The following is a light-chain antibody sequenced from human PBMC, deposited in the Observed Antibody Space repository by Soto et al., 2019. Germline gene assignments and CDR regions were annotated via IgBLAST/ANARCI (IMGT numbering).Light chain of an antibody. CDR2: GVS. Sequence: EIVMTQSPATLSVSPGERANLYCRASQSVSSKLAWFQQKPGQAPSLLIYGVSTMATGVPVRFSGSGSGTEFNLTINLLQSEDFAVYYCQQYNNWPYSFGQGTKLEI. CDR3: QQYNNWPYS. CDR1: QSVSSK. V-gene: IGKV3-15*01. J-gene: IGKJ2*01.